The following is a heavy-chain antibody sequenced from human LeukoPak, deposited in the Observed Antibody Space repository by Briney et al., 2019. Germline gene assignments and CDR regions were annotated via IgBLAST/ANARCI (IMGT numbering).Heavy chain of an antibody. Sequence: GESLRLSCEASGFSFSNYGMHSVRQAPGKGLEWVAFIRHDGSDQRYAESVKGRFIISRDNSKNTLYLQMNSLRPEDAGVFYCAKDQCSNTRCYGSPGYWGQGTLVTVSS. CDR3: AKDQCSNTRCYGSPGY. CDR1: GFSFSNYG. J-gene: IGHJ4*02. D-gene: IGHD2-2*01. V-gene: IGHV3-30*02. CDR2: IRHDGSDQ.